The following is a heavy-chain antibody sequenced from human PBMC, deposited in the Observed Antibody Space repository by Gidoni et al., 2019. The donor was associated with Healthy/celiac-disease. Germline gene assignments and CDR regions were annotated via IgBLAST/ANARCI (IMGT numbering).Heavy chain of an antibody. CDR1: GFTFSNAW. J-gene: IGHJ4*02. CDR3: TTESVAQEGYCISTSCYPGFDY. CDR2: IKSKTDGGTT. D-gene: IGHD2-2*01. V-gene: IGHV3-15*07. Sequence: EVQLVESGGGLVKHGGSLRLSCAASGFTFSNAWMNWVRQAPGKGLEWVGRIKSKTDGGTTDYAAPVKGRFTISRDDSKNTLYLQMNSLKTEDTAVYYCTTESVAQEGYCISTSCYPGFDYWGQGTLVTVSS.